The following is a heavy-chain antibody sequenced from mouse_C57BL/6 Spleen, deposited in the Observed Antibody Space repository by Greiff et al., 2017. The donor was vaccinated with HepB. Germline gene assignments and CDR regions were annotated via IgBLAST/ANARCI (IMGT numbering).Heavy chain of an antibody. CDR1: GFSLTSYG. V-gene: IGHV2-5*01. CDR2: IWRGGST. D-gene: IGHD1-1*01. CDR3: AKSLITTVVATGAMDY. Sequence: QVQLQQSGPGLVQPSQSLSITCTVSGFSLTSYGVHWVRQSPGKGLEWLGVIWRGGSTDYNAAFMSRLSITKDNSTSQVFFKMNSLQADDTAIYYCAKSLITTVVATGAMDYWGQGTSVTVSS. J-gene: IGHJ4*01.